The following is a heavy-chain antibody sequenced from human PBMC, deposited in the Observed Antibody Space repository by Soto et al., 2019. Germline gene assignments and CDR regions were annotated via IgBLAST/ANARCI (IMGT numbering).Heavy chain of an antibody. J-gene: IGHJ6*02. V-gene: IGHV3-23*01. CDR2: ISGSGGST. CDR3: AKPLGGYYYYGMDV. Sequence: EVQLLESGGGMVQPGGSLRLSCAASGFTFSSYAMSWVRQAPGKGLEWVSAISGSGGSTYYADSVKGRFTISRDNSKNTLYLQMNSLRAEDTAVYYCAKPLGGYYYYGMDVWGQGTTVTVSS. CDR1: GFTFSSYA.